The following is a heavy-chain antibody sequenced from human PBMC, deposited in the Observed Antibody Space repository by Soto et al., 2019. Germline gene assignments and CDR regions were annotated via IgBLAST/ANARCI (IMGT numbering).Heavy chain of an antibody. V-gene: IGHV3-30-3*01. CDR1: GLTFSRYG. D-gene: IGHD3-3*01. J-gene: IGHJ4*02. CDR3: VCEIFGVVGSAFYY. CDR2: ISYDGSGK. Sequence: QVQLVESGGGVVQPGRSLRLSCAASGLTFSRYGMHWVRQAPGKGLEWVAVISYDGSGKYYADSVKGRFTISKDSSRNTLYLQMNSLRPEDTAVYYCVCEIFGVVGSAFYYWGQGTQVTVSS.